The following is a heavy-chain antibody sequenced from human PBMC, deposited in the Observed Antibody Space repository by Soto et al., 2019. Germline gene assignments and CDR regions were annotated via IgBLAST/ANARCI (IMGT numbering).Heavy chain of an antibody. D-gene: IGHD6-19*01. CDR3: AKDEVRMAARRYYGMDV. J-gene: IGHJ6*02. Sequence: GGSMRLSCAASGFTFSSYGMHWVRQAPGKGLEWVAVISYDGSNKYYADSVKGRFTISRDNSKNTLYLQMNSLRAEDTAVYYCAKDEVRMAARRYYGMDVWGQGTTVXVSS. CDR2: ISYDGSNK. CDR1: GFTFSSYG. V-gene: IGHV3-30*18.